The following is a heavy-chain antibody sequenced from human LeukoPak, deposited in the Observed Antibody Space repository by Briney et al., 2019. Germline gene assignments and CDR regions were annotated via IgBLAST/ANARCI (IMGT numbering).Heavy chain of an antibody. CDR2: IIPILGIA. CDR3: ARDPRTTRDWED. V-gene: IGHV1-69*04. Sequence: SVKVSCKASGGTFSSYTISWVRQAPGQGLEWMGRIIPILGIANYVQKFRGRVTITADKSTSTAYMELSSLRSEDTAVYYCARDPRTTRDWEDWGQGTLVTVSS. D-gene: IGHD2/OR15-2a*01. CDR1: GGTFSSYT. J-gene: IGHJ4*02.